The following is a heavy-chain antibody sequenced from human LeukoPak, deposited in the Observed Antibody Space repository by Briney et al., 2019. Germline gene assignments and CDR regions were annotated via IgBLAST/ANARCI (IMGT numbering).Heavy chain of an antibody. CDR3: AKELADCGGDCLFDY. Sequence: GRSLRLXCAASGFTFSSYGMHWVRQAPGKGLEWVAVIWYDGSNKYYADSVKGRFTISRDNSKNTLYLQMNSLRAEDTAVYYCAKELADCGGDCLFDYWGQGTLVTVSS. CDR1: GFTFSSYG. D-gene: IGHD2-21*02. J-gene: IGHJ4*02. CDR2: IWYDGSNK. V-gene: IGHV3-33*06.